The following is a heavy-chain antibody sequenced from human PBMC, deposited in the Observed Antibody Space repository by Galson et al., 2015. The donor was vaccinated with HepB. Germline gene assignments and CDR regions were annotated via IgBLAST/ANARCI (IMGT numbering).Heavy chain of an antibody. CDR2: ISAYNGNT. V-gene: IGHV1-18*04. CDR1: DYTFTNYY. D-gene: IGHD5-18*01. J-gene: IGHJ6*02. Sequence: SVKVSCKASDYTFTNYYFTWVRQAPGQGLEWMGWISAYNGNTNYAQKLQDRVTMTTDTSTRTAYLELRSLTSDDTAVYYCASRRWPPVDTAASTIHPYGMDVWGQGTTVTVSS. CDR3: ASRRWPPVDTAASTIHPYGMDV.